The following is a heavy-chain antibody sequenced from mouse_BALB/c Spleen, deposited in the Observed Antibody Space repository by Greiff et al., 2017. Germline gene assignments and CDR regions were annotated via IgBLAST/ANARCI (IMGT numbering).Heavy chain of an antibody. J-gene: IGHJ2*01. CDR1: GDSITSGY. V-gene: IGHV3-8*02. CDR2: ISYSGST. Sequence: EVKLVESGPSLVKPSQTLSLTCSVTGDSITSGYWNWIRKFPGNKLEYMGYISYSGSTYYNPSLKSRISITRDTSKNQYYLQLNSVTTEDTATYYCARWLLLGYYFDYWGQGTTLTVSS. CDR3: ARWLLLGYYFDY. D-gene: IGHD2-3*01.